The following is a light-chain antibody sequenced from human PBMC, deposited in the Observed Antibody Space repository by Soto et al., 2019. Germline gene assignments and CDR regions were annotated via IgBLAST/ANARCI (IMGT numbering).Light chain of an antibody. CDR2: GAS. Sequence: EIVLTQSPGTLSLSPGERATLSCRASQSVSNNYLAWYQQKPGQAPRLLIYGASNRATGIPDRFSGSGSGTDFTLTISRLEPEDFAVYYCQQYATSPITFGQGTDWRL. V-gene: IGKV3-20*01. CDR1: QSVSNNY. CDR3: QQYATSPIT. J-gene: IGKJ5*01.